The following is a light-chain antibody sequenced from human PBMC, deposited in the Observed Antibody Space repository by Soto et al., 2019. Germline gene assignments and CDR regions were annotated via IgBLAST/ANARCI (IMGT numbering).Light chain of an antibody. Sequence: QSALTQAASVSGSHGQSITISCTGASSDFGDHKSVSWYQHHPGKAPKLIIYEVNYRPSGVSSRFSGSRSGNTASLTISGLQAEDEAHYYYSSSTDTSILFGGGTQLTVL. CDR2: EVN. CDR1: SSDFGDHKS. J-gene: IGLJ7*01. V-gene: IGLV2-14*01. CDR3: SSSTDTSIL.